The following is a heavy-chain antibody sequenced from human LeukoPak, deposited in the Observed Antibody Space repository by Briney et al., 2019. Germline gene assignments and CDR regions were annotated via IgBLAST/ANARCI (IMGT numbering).Heavy chain of an antibody. CDR2: IFSRSESI. J-gene: IGHJ4*02. D-gene: IGHD3-22*01. CDR1: GFAFGAYT. CDR3: ARDFFHSSESRPFDY. V-gene: IGHV3-21*06. Sequence: GGSLRLSCAASGFAFGAYTINWVRQAPGKGLEWVSCIFSRSESILYADSVKGRFTISRDNAKNLLYLQMDSLRVEDTAVYYCARDFFHSSESRPFDYWGQGTLVTVSS.